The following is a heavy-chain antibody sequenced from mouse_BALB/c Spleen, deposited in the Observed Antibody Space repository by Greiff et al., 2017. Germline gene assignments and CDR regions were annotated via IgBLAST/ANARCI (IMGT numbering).Heavy chain of an antibody. V-gene: IGHV3-2*02. CDR2: ISYSGST. D-gene: IGHD1-1*01. Sequence: EVQLQESGPGLVKPSQSLSLTCTVTGYSITSDYAWTWIRQFPGNKLEWMGYISYSGSTSYNPSLKSRISITRDTSKNQFFLQLNSVTTEDTATYYCARRDYYCSSYFDYWGQGTTLTVSS. CDR3: ARRDYYCSSYFDY. CDR1: GYSITSDYA. J-gene: IGHJ2*01.